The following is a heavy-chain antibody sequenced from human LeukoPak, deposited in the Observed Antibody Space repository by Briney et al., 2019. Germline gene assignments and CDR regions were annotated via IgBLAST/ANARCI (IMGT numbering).Heavy chain of an antibody. D-gene: IGHD3-10*01. CDR1: GGSISSSSYY. J-gene: IGHJ6*03. CDR3: ARLVSAWFDVYYYYMDV. Sequence: SETLPLTCTVSGGSISSSSYYWGWIRQPPGKGLEWIGSIYYSRSTYYNPSIKSRVTISVVTSKNQFSLKLSSVTAADTAVYYCARLVSAWFDVYYYYMDVWGKGTTVTISS. CDR2: IYYSRST. V-gene: IGHV4-39*07.